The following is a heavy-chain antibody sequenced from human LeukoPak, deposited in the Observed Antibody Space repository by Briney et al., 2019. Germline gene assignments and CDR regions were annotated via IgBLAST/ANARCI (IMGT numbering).Heavy chain of an antibody. Sequence: SETLSLTCTVSGVAISDYYWSWIRQPPGKGLERLGNIYFVGSTTYNPSLKSRVTITVDTSKNQFSLELTSVTAADTAVYYCARETTGTTRGNWFDPWGQGTLVTVSS. D-gene: IGHD1-1*01. J-gene: IGHJ5*02. CDR3: ARETTGTTRGNWFDP. V-gene: IGHV4-59*01. CDR2: IYFVGST. CDR1: GVAISDYY.